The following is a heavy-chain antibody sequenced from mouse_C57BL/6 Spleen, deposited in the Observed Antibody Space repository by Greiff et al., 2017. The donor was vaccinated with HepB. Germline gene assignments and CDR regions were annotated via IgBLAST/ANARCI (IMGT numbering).Heavy chain of an antibody. CDR2: ISDGGSYT. CDR3: ALSRPYYAMGY. V-gene: IGHV5-4*03. J-gene: IGHJ4*01. Sequence: EVMLVESGGGLVKPGGSLKLSCAASGFTFSSYAMSWVRQTPEKRLEWVATISDGGSYTYYPDNVKGRFTISRDNAKNNLYLQMSHLKSEDTAMYYCALSRPYYAMGYWGQVTSVTVSS. CDR1: GFTFSSYA. D-gene: IGHD3-2*02.